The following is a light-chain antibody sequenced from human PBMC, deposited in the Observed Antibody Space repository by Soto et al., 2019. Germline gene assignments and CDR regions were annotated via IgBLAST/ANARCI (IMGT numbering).Light chain of an antibody. CDR1: NIGSKS. CDR2: DAS. J-gene: IGLJ2*01. CDR3: QVSDSSSDHPVV. Sequence: SYELTQPPSVSVAPGQTARITCGGNNIGSKSVHWYQQKPGQAPVLVVYDASDRPSGIPERFSGSSSGNTATLTISRVEAGDEADYYCQVSDSSSDHPVVFGGGTKLTVL. V-gene: IGLV3-21*02.